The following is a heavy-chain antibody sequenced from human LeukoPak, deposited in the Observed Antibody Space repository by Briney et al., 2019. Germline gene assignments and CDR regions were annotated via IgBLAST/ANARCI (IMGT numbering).Heavy chain of an antibody. CDR1: GFIFSHYG. CDR2: IQNDASTR. D-gene: IGHD2-21*01. Sequence: PGGSLRLSCTASGFIFSHYGMHWVRQAPGKGLEWVAVIQNDASTRNYVDSVKGRFTISRDNSENTVFLQMDSLRAEDTAVYYCARELSQIVWGGLDYGGQGTLVSVSS. CDR3: ARELSQIVWGGLDY. J-gene: IGHJ4*02. V-gene: IGHV3-33*05.